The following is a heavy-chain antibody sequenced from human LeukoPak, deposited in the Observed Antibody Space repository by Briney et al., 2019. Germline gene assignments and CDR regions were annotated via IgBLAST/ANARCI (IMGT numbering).Heavy chain of an antibody. Sequence: GASVKVSCKASGYTFTSYGISWVRQAPGQGLEWMGWISAYNGNTNYAQKLQGRVTMTTDTSTSTAYMELRSLRSDDTAVYYCARWTGSNDAKYYYYYMDVWGKGTTVTVSS. CDR3: ARWTGSNDAKYYYYYMDV. CDR2: ISAYNGNT. CDR1: GYTFTSYG. V-gene: IGHV1-18*01. D-gene: IGHD4-11*01. J-gene: IGHJ6*03.